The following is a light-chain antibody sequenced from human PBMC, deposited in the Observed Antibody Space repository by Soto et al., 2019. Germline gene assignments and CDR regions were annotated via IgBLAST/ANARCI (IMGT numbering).Light chain of an antibody. CDR1: QSVSSN. V-gene: IGKV3-15*01. J-gene: IGKJ1*01. CDR2: GAS. CDR3: QQYNNWPPMA. Sequence: EIVMTQSPATLSVSPGERATLSCRASQSVSSNLAWYQQKPGQAPRLLIYGASTRATGIPARFSGSGSGTDFTLTISSPQSEDFAVYYCQQYNNWPPMAFGQGTKVEIK.